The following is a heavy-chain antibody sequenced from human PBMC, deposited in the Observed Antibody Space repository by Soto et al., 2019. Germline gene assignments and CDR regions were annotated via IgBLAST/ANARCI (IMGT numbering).Heavy chain of an antibody. J-gene: IGHJ6*03. CDR1: GGSISSGGYY. CDR3: ARVVAAAAGRGYYYYYMDV. V-gene: IGHV4-31*03. D-gene: IGHD6-13*01. CDR2: IYYSGST. Sequence: PSETLSLTCTVSGGSISSGGYYWSWIRQHPGKGLEWIGYIYYSGSTYYNPSLKSRVTISVDTSKNQFSLKLSSVTAADTAVYYCARVVAAAAGRGYYYYYMDVWGKGTTVTVSS.